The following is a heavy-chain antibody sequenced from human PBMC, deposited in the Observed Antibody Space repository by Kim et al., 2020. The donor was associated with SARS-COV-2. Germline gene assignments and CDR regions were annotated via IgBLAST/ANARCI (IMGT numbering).Heavy chain of an antibody. Sequence: TSSADSLRGRFTISRDNDKNSLYLQMNSLRAEDTAVYYCARGPNYSPFDYWGQGTLVTVSS. D-gene: IGHD4-4*01. J-gene: IGHJ4*02. V-gene: IGHV3-48*03. CDR2: T. CDR3: ARGPNYSPFDY.